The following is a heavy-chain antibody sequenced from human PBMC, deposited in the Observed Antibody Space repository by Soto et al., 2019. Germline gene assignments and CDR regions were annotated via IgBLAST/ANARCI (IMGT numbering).Heavy chain of an antibody. CDR1: GFTFSSYG. Sequence: GGSLRLSCAASGFTFSSYGMHWVRQAPGKGLEWVAVISYDGSNKYYADSVKGRFTISRNNSKNTLYLQMNILRAEDTAVYYCAKEGSGGGKQWLVVYYYYGMDVWGQGTTVTVSS. J-gene: IGHJ6*02. D-gene: IGHD6-19*01. V-gene: IGHV3-30*18. CDR2: ISYDGSNK. CDR3: AKEGSGGGKQWLVVYYYYGMDV.